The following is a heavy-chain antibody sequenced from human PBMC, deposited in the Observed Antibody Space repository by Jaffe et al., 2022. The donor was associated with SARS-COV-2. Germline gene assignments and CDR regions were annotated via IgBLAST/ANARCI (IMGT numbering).Heavy chain of an antibody. V-gene: IGHV6-1*01. CDR3: AREDNDWHWI. CDR1: GDSVSSNSAA. D-gene: IGHD3-9*01. Sequence: QVQLQQSGPGLVKPSQTLSLTCAVSGDSVSSNSAAWDWIRQSPSRGLEWLGRTYYRSKWYNDYAASVKGRIIIIPDTSKNQFSLQLNSVTPEDTALYYCAREDNDWHWIWGQGTMVTVSS. CDR2: TYYRSKWYN. J-gene: IGHJ3*02.